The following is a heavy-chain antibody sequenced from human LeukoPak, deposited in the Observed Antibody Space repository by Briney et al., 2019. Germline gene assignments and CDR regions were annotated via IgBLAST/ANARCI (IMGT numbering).Heavy chain of an antibody. Sequence: GGSLRLSCAASGFTFSSYSMNWVRQAPGKGLEWVSSISSSSSYIYYADSVKGRFTISRDNAKNSLYLQMNSLRAEDTAVYYCARDEVAHCSGGSCYSTWFDPWGQGTLVTVSS. D-gene: IGHD2-15*01. CDR1: GFTFSSYS. V-gene: IGHV3-21*01. CDR3: ARDEVAHCSGGSCYSTWFDP. J-gene: IGHJ5*02. CDR2: ISSSSSYI.